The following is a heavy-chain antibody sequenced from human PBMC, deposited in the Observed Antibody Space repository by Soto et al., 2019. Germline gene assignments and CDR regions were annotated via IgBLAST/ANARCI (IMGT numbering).Heavy chain of an antibody. CDR1: GGSFSGYY. D-gene: IGHD5-12*01. V-gene: IGHV4-34*01. CDR2: INHSGST. J-gene: IGHJ5*02. Sequence: SETLSLTCAVYGGSFSGYYWSWIRQPPGKGLEWIGEINHSGSTNYNPSLKSRVTISVDTSKNQFSLKLSSVTAADTAVYYCARGGKPSYIVATIKVGWFDPCGQGTLVTVSS. CDR3: ARGGKPSYIVATIKVGWFDP.